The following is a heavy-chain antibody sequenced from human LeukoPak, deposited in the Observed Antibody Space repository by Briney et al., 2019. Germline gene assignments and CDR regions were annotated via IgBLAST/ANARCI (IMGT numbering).Heavy chain of an antibody. CDR2: INHSGST. D-gene: IGHD3-22*01. V-gene: IGHV4-34*01. Sequence: SETLSLTCAVYGGSSSGYYWSWIRQPPGKGLEWIGEINHSGSTNYNPSLKSRVTISVDTSKNQFSLKLSSVTAADTAVYYCARGTYYESSGYYYWRLDNWFDPWGQGTLVTVSS. CDR3: ARGTYYESSGYYYWRLDNWFDP. J-gene: IGHJ5*02. CDR1: GGSSSGYY.